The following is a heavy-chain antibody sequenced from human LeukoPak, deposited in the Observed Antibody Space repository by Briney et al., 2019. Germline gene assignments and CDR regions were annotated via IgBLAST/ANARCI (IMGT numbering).Heavy chain of an antibody. CDR2: ISSSSSAM. CDR3: ARGSGNSFDY. V-gene: IGHV3-48*02. CDR1: GFTFSSYS. J-gene: IGHJ4*02. D-gene: IGHD3-10*01. Sequence: GGSLRLSCAASGFTFSSYSMRWVRQAPGKGLEWVSYISSSSSAMSYADSMKGRFTISRDNAKNSLYLQMNNLRDEDTAVYYCARGSGNSFDYWGQGALVTVSS.